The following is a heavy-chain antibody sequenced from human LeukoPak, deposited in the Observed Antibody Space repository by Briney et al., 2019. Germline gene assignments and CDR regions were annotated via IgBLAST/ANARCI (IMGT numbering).Heavy chain of an antibody. CDR2: IIPIFGTA. CDR1: GGTFSSYA. CDR3: ARVIAAGRNWFDP. D-gene: IGHD6-13*01. J-gene: IGHJ5*02. V-gene: IGHV1-69*05. Sequence: ASVKVSCKASGGTFSSYAIGWVRQAPGQGLEWMGGIIPIFGTANYAQKFQGRVTITTDESTSTAYMELSSLRSEDTAVYYCARVIAAGRNWFDPWGQGTLVTVSS.